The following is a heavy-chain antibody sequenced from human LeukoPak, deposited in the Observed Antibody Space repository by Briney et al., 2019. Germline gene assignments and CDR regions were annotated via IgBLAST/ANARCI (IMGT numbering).Heavy chain of an antibody. V-gene: IGHV3-23*01. CDR1: GFTFSTFA. CDR2: IIGIGGST. D-gene: IGHD2-2*01. CDR3: AKDLGPRSFIVVVPAAITFDY. J-gene: IGHJ4*02. Sequence: GGSLRLSCAASGFTFSTFAMGWFRQPPGKGLEWVPPIIGIGGSTYYADSVKGRFTISRDNSKNTLYLQMNSLRAEDTAVYYCAKDLGPRSFIVVVPAAITFDYWGQGTLVTVSS.